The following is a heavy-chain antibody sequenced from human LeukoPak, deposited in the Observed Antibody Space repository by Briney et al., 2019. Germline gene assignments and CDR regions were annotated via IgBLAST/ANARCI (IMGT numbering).Heavy chain of an antibody. CDR1: GFTFSSYA. D-gene: IGHD2-2*01. Sequence: GGSLRLSCAASGFTFSSYATSWVRQAPGKGLEWVSAISGSGGSTYYADSVKGRFTISRDNSKNTLYLQMSSLRAEDTAVYYCAKALWPAEISTSSSCFDIWGQGTVVTVSS. V-gene: IGHV3-23*01. CDR2: ISGSGGST. CDR3: AKALWPAEISTSSSCFDI. J-gene: IGHJ3*02.